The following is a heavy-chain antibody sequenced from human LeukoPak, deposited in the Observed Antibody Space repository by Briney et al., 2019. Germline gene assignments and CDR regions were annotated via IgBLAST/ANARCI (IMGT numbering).Heavy chain of an antibody. J-gene: IGHJ4*02. CDR2: ISGSGGST. CDR3: AKDDAWLQYND. D-gene: IGHD5-24*01. CDR1: GFIFSSYG. V-gene: IGHV3-23*01. Sequence: PGGTLRLSCAASGFIFSSYGMSWVRQAPGKGLEWVSAISGSGGSTYYADSVKGRFTVSRDNSKNTLYLQINSLGDEDTAVYYCAKDDAWLQYNDWGQGTLVTVSS.